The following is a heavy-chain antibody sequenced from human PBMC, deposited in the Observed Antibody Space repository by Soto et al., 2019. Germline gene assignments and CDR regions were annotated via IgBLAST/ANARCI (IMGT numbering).Heavy chain of an antibody. CDR2: IYYSGST. J-gene: IGHJ4*02. D-gene: IGHD6-19*01. CDR1: GGSISSYY. V-gene: IGHV4-59*01. Sequence: SETLSLTCTVSGGSISSYYWSWIRQPPGKGLEWIGYIYYSGSTNYNPSLKSRVTISVDTSKNQFSLKLRSVTAADTAVYYCAGGWHYYFDYWGQGTLVTVSS. CDR3: AGGWHYYFDY.